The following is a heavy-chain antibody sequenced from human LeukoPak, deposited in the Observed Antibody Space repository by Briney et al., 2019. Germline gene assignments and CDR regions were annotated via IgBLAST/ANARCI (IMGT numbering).Heavy chain of an antibody. D-gene: IGHD1-26*01. J-gene: IGHJ4*02. CDR2: IIPIFGTA. CDR3: ARDAPSGSYLIDFDC. V-gene: IGHV1-69*13. CDR1: GGTFSSYA. Sequence: SVKVSCKASGGTFSSYAISWVRQAPGQGLEWMGGIIPIFGTANYAQKFQGRVTITADESTSTAYMELSSLRSEDTAVYYCARDAPSGSYLIDFDCWGQGTLVTVSS.